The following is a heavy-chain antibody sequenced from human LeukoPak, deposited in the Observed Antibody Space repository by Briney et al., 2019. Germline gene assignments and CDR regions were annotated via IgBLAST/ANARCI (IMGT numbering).Heavy chain of an antibody. D-gene: IGHD2-2*01. Sequence: SETLSLTCTVSGGSISNYYWNWIRQPAGKGLEWIGRIYTSGNTNYNPSLQSRASISIDTSKNQFSLKLSSVTAADTAVYYCARARIYCSSTSCYPPYYMDVRGKGTTVTVSS. V-gene: IGHV4-4*07. J-gene: IGHJ6*03. CDR2: IYTSGNT. CDR1: GGSISNYY. CDR3: ARARIYCSSTSCYPPYYMDV.